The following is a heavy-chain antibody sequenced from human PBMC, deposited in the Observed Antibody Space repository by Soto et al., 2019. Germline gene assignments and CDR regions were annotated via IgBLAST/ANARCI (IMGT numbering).Heavy chain of an antibody. Sequence: SLKLSCAACGFTFSGYGMHWVRQAPGKGLEWVAVIWYDGSNKYYADSVKGRFTISRDNSKNTLYLQMNSLRAEDTAVYYCARDWSGYNSDYYGMDVCGQGTTVTVSS. V-gene: IGHV3-33*01. J-gene: IGHJ6*02. D-gene: IGHD3-3*01. CDR3: ARDWSGYNSDYYGMDV. CDR2: IWYDGSNK. CDR1: GFTFSGYG.